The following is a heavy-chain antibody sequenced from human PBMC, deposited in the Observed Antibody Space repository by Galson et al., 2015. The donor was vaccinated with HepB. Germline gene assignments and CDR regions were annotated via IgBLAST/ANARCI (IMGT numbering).Heavy chain of an antibody. CDR3: ARQRITVYYYGSGSNRPSDYYYGMDV. J-gene: IGHJ6*02. CDR1: GYTFTGYY. D-gene: IGHD3-10*01. V-gene: IGHV1-2*04. CDR2: INPNSGGT. Sequence: SVKVSCKASGYTFTGYYMHWVRQAPGQGLEWMGWINPNSGGTNYAQKFQGWVTMTRDTSISTAYMELSRLRSDDTAVYYCARQRITVYYYGSGSNRPSDYYYGMDVWGQGTTVTVSS.